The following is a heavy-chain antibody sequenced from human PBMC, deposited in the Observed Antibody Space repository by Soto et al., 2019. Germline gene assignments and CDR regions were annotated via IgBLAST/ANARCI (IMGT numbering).Heavy chain of an antibody. V-gene: IGHV3-30-3*01. J-gene: IGHJ6*02. D-gene: IGHD2-15*01. Sequence: QVQLVESGGGVVQPGGSLRLSCAASGFTFRNYAMHWVRQAPGKGLECLAVIAYDGSNAFYRDSVKGRFTISRDNSKNTLYLHMISLSSEDTGVYYCARGDREDILVVVGARPGEYGIDIWGQGTTVTVSS. CDR2: IAYDGSNA. CDR1: GFTFRNYA. CDR3: ARGDREDILVVVGARPGEYGIDI.